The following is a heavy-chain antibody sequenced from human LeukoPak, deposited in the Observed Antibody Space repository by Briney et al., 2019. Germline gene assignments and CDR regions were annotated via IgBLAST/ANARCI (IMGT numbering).Heavy chain of an antibody. V-gene: IGHV5-51*01. J-gene: IGHJ3*02. CDR1: GNSITTYW. D-gene: IGHD3-16*01. CDR2: IFPGDSDT. Sequence: GESLKISCKASGNSITTYWIGWVRQKPGKGLEWMGLIFPGDSDTKYSPSFEGHVTISADKSISTAYLQWSSLKASDTAMYYCATYFAGAETFDIWGQGTMVTVSS. CDR3: ATYFAGAETFDI.